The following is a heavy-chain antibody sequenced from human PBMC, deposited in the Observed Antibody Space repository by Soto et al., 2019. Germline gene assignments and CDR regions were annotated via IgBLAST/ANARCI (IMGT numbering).Heavy chain of an antibody. CDR1: GYSFTDYH. V-gene: IGHV1-2*04. CDR2: INPKSGGT. D-gene: IGHD2-8*01. CDR3: ARGDSTDCSNGVCSFFYNHDMDD. Sequence: QVQLVQSGAEVKKPGASVKVSCKASGYSFTDYHIHWVRQAPGQRLEWLGRINPKSGGTSTAQKFQGWVTMTTDTSISTASMELTRLTSDDTAIYYCARGDSTDCSNGVCSFFYNHDMDDWGQGTTVTVSS. J-gene: IGHJ6*02.